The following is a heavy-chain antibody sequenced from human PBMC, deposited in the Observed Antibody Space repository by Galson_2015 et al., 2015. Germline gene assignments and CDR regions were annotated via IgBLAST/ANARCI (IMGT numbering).Heavy chain of an antibody. D-gene: IGHD3/OR15-3a*01. Sequence: SLRLSCATSGFTFSNYGMHWVRQAPGKGLEWVAAIWYDGSNKDHADSVKGRFTISRDNAKNTVYLQMNSLRAEDTAVYYCARGVGTGYYDYWGQGTLVAVSS. V-gene: IGHV3-33*01. CDR2: IWYDGSNK. CDR3: ARGVGTGYYDY. CDR1: GFTFSNYG. J-gene: IGHJ4*02.